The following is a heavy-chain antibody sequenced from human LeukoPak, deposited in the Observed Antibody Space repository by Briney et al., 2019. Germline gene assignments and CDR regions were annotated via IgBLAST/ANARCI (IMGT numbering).Heavy chain of an antibody. D-gene: IGHD6-13*01. V-gene: IGHV4-34*01. CDR3: ARGLPIAAAGSFDY. Sequence: SETLSLTCAVYGGSFSGYYWSWIRQPPGKGLEWIGEINHSGSTNYNPSLKSRVTISVDTSKNQFSLKLSSVTAADTAVYYCARGLPIAAAGSFDYWGQGTLVTV. CDR1: GGSFSGYY. CDR2: INHSGST. J-gene: IGHJ4*02.